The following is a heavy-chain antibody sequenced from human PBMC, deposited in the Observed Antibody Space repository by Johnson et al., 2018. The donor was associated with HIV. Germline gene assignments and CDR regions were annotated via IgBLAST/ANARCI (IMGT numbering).Heavy chain of an antibody. CDR2: IYSGGTT. V-gene: IGHV3-66*04. Sequence: EVQLVESGGGLVQPGGPLRLSCVASGFTVSNKYMSWVRQAPGKGLEWVSVIYSGGTTDYTDSVKGRFTISRDNSKNTLYLQMNSLRAEDTAVYYCARPYDSSGGGAFDIWGQGTMVTVSS. CDR3: ARPYDSSGGGAFDI. CDR1: GFTVSNKY. D-gene: IGHD3-22*01. J-gene: IGHJ3*02.